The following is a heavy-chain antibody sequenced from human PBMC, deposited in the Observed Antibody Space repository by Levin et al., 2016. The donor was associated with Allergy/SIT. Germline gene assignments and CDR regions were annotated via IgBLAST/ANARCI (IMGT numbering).Heavy chain of an antibody. J-gene: IGHJ3*02. CDR2: ISGSGGST. CDR3: AKDGDDYVWGTDDAFDI. D-gene: IGHD3-16*01. V-gene: IGHV3-23*01. Sequence: WIRQPPGKGLEWVSAISGSGGSTYYADSVKGRFTISRDNSKNTLYLQMNSLRAEDTAVYYCAKDGDDYVWGTDDAFDIWGQGTMVTVSS.